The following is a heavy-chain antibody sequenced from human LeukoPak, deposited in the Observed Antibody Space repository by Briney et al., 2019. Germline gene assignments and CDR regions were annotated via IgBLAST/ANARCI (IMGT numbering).Heavy chain of an antibody. D-gene: IGHD3-22*01. V-gene: IGHV3-21*01. J-gene: IGHJ4*02. Sequence: PGGSLRLSCAASGLTFSSYSMNWVRQAPGKGLEWVSSISSSSSYIYYADSVKGRFTISRDNAKNSLYLQMNSLRAEDTAVYYCARSSGYYYNFDYWGQGTLVTVSS. CDR1: GLTFSSYS. CDR2: ISSSSSYI. CDR3: ARSSGYYYNFDY.